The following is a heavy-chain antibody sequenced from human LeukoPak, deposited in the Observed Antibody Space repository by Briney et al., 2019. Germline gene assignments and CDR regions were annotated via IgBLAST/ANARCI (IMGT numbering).Heavy chain of an antibody. CDR3: ARSSGWDAEYFQD. CDR1: GASVSSYY. CDR2: VYFSGST. J-gene: IGHJ1*01. Sequence: SSETLSPTCNVSGASVSSYYWSRIRQPPGKGLEWIGYVYFSGSTNYNPSLKSRLTISKDTSKNQFSLRLTSVTTADTAIYYCARSSGWDAEYFQDWGQGTLVTVSS. V-gene: IGHV4-59*02. D-gene: IGHD6-19*01.